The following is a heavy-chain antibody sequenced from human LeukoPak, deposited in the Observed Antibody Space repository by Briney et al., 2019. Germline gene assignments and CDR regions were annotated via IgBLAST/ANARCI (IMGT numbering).Heavy chain of an antibody. Sequence: SETLSLTCTVSDGSISRYYWSWIRQPPGKGLEWIGYLHYTGSTNYNPSLKSRVTLSVDTSNNQFSLKLSSVTAADTAVYYCARHRDLITMVRGAWFDPWGQGIPVTVSS. J-gene: IGHJ5*02. CDR1: DGSISRYY. CDR3: ARHRDLITMVRGAWFDP. CDR2: LHYTGST. D-gene: IGHD3-10*01. V-gene: IGHV4-59*08.